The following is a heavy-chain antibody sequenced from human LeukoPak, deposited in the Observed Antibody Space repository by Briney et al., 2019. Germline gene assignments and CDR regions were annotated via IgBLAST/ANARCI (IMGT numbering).Heavy chain of an antibody. Sequence: SETLSLTCTVSGDSTSSDRYYGGWVRQPPGKGLEWIGNIYYSGSTYYNPSLKSRVTMSVDTSKNQFFLKLSSVTAADTAVYYCARGFPRRRGWSGYFNYYYYGMDVWGQGTTVTVSS. J-gene: IGHJ6*02. CDR2: IYYSGST. V-gene: IGHV4-39*01. D-gene: IGHD3-3*01. CDR1: GDSTSSDRYY. CDR3: ARGFPRRRGWSGYFNYYYYGMDV.